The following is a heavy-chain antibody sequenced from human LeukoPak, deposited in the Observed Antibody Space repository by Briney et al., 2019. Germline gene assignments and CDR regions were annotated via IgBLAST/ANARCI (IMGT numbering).Heavy chain of an antibody. CDR3: ARDLRGNSMFFDY. J-gene: IGHJ4*02. CDR1: GYTFTDDY. D-gene: IGHD1-1*01. V-gene: IGHV1-2*02. Sequence: ASVTVSCTASGYTFTDDYIHWVRQAPGQGLEWMGWINPNSADTHYPQKFQGRVTLTSDTSISTAYMELSRLSPDDTAMYYCARDLRGNSMFFDYWGQGTVVTVSS. CDR2: INPNSADT.